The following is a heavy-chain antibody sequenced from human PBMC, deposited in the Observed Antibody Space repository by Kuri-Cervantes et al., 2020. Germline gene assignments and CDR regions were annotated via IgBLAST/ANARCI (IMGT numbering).Heavy chain of an antibody. V-gene: IGHV4-4*07. CDR2: IYTSGST. CDR3: AGDSSGYYDYYGMDV. Sequence: ESLKISCTVSGGSISSYYWSWIRQPAGKGLEWIGRIYTSGSTNYNPSLKSRVTMSVDTSKNQFSLKLSSVTAADTAVYYCAGDSSGYYDYYGMDVWGQGTTVTVSS. D-gene: IGHD3-22*01. J-gene: IGHJ6*02. CDR1: GGSISSYY.